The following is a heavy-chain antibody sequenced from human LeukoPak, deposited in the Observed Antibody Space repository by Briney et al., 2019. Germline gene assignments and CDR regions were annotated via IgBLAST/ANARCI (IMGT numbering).Heavy chain of an antibody. J-gene: IGHJ4*02. CDR2: IYYSGST. CDR3: ARGGGGNDYVWGSYGVYFDY. D-gene: IGHD3-16*01. CDR1: GGSISSGDYY. Sequence: PSETLSLTCTVSGGSISSGDYYWSWIRQPPGKGLEWIGYIYYSGSTYYNPSLKSRVTISVDTSKNQFSLKLSSVTAADTAVYYCARGGGGNDYVWGSYGVYFDYWGQGTLVTVSS. V-gene: IGHV4-30-4*01.